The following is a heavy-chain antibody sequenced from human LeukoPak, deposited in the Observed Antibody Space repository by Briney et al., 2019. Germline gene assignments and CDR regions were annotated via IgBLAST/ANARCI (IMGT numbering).Heavy chain of an antibody. CDR1: GGSISNY. CDR2: IYYSGST. Sequence: SETLSLTCTVSGGSISNYWTWIRQPPGKGLEWIGYIYYSGSTNYNPSLKSRVTISVDTSKNQFSLKLSFVTAADTAVYYCARSSVPYYYYNYYMDVWGKGTTVTVSS. V-gene: IGHV4-59*01. CDR3: ARSSVPYYYYNYYMDV. D-gene: IGHD3-22*01. J-gene: IGHJ6*03.